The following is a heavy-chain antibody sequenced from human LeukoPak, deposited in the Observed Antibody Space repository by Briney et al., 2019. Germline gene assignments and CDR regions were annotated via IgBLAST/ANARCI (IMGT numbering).Heavy chain of an antibody. Sequence: GASVKVSFKASGYTFTTYGIVWLRQAPGEGIQWMGWISPYNDNTKYAQKLQGRVTMTADTSTSTAYIDLRSLRSDDTAVYYCAREMPAAAGSDAFDIWGQGTMVTVSS. CDR3: AREMPAAAGSDAFDI. CDR2: ISPYNDNT. J-gene: IGHJ3*02. V-gene: IGHV1-18*01. CDR1: GYTFTTYG. D-gene: IGHD6-13*01.